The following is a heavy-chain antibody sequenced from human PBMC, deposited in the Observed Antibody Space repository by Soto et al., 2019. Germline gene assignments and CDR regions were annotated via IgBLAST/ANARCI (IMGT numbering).Heavy chain of an antibody. D-gene: IGHD2-15*01. V-gene: IGHV4-4*02. CDR3: ARYCGGGSCYLGAFDI. J-gene: IGHJ3*02. Sequence: QMQLQESGPGLVKPSGTLSLTCTVSGVSINSANWWTWVRQSPGKGLEWIGEIYHSGSTNFNPSLKSRVTISVDNSKNQFYLELTSVTAADTAVYYCARYCGGGSCYLGAFDIWGQGTIVTVSS. CDR1: GVSINSANW. CDR2: IYHSGST.